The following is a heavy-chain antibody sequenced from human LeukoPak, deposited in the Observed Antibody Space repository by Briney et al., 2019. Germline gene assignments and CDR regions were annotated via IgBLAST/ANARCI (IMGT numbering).Heavy chain of an antibody. CDR2: ISGSGGST. D-gene: IGHD1-26*01. V-gene: IGHV3-23*01. Sequence: GGALRLSCAASGFTFSSYAMSWVRQAPGKGLEWVSAISGSGGSTYYADSVKGRFTISRDNSKNTLYLQMNSLRADDTAVYYCAKGGRYRVGATYGWGQGTLVTVSS. CDR1: GFTFSSYA. CDR3: AKGGRYRVGATYG. J-gene: IGHJ4*02.